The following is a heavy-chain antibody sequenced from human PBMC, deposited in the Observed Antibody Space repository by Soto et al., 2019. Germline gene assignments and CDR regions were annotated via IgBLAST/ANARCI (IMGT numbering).Heavy chain of an antibody. CDR1: GFSLTQYW. D-gene: IGHD2-15*01. V-gene: IGHV3-7*01. CDR2: INEDGTKR. J-gene: IGHJ4*02. Sequence: EVQLVESGGGLVQSGGSLRLSCIASGFSLTQYWMSWVRQTPRKGLEWVAKINEDGTKRDYMESVEGRFTISRDNAKNSVSLQMTSLRADATAVYFCTRWDGRCSGGRCFFDSWGQGTLVTVSS. CDR3: TRWDGRCSGGRCFFDS.